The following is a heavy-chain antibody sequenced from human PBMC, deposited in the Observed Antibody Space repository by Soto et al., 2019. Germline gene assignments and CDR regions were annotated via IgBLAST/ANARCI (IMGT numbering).Heavy chain of an antibody. CDR3: ARRDSYGRFDY. J-gene: IGHJ4*02. Sequence: ASVKVSCKAAGGTFSSYAISWVRQAPGQGLEWMGGIIPIFGTANYAQKFQGRVTITADESTSTAYMELSSLRSEDTAVYYCARRDSYGRFDYWGQGTLVTVSS. CDR1: GGTFSSYA. V-gene: IGHV1-69*13. D-gene: IGHD5-18*01. CDR2: IIPIFGTA.